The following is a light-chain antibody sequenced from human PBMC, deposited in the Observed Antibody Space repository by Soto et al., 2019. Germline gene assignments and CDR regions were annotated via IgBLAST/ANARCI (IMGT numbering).Light chain of an antibody. J-gene: IGLJ3*02. CDR1: GSDIGAYNF. V-gene: IGLV2-8*01. CDR3: YSYAGRNIWV. Sequence: QSVLAQPPSASGSPGQSVTISCTGSGSDIGAYNFVSWYQQHPGKAPKLMIFGVTERPSGVPDPFSGSKSGNTASLTVSGLQADDEAVYYCYSYAGRNIWVFGGGTKLTVL. CDR2: GVT.